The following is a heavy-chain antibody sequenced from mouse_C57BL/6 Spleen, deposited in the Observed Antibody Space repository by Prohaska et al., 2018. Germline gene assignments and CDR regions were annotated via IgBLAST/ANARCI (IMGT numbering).Heavy chain of an antibody. V-gene: IGHV1-55*01. CDR3: ARRDYGSSYWYFDV. J-gene: IGHJ1*03. CDR1: GYIFTSYW. D-gene: IGHD1-1*01. CDR2: IYPGSGST. Sequence: QVQLQQPGAELVKPGASVKMSCKASGYIFTSYWITWVKQRPGQGLEWIGDIYPGSGSTNYNEKFKSKATLTVDTSSSTAYMKLSSLTSEDSAVYYCARRDYGSSYWYFDVWGTGTTVTVSS.